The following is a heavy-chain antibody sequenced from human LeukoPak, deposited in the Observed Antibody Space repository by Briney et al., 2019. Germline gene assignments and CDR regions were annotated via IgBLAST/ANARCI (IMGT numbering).Heavy chain of an antibody. CDR3: ASTLYRPTGFDY. CDR1: GYTFTSYG. Sequence: ASVKVSCKASGYTFTSYGISWVRQAPGQGLEWMGWISAYNGNTNYAQKLQGRVTMTTDTSTSTAYMELRSLRSDDTAVYFCASTLYRPTGFDYWGQGTLVTVSS. CDR2: ISAYNGNT. J-gene: IGHJ4*02. D-gene: IGHD2-2*02. V-gene: IGHV1-18*01.